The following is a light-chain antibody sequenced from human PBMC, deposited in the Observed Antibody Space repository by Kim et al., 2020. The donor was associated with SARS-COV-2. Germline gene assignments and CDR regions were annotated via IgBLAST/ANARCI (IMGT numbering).Light chain of an antibody. J-gene: IGKJ5*01. Sequence: VVRQSPATLSLSPGERATLSCRASQSVGTYLAWYQQKPGQAPRLLIYDASKRATGIPARFRGSGSGTDFTLTIGTLEPADSAVYYCQQRGNFGQGTRLEI. CDR2: DAS. CDR3: QQRGN. CDR1: QSVGTY. V-gene: IGKV3-11*01.